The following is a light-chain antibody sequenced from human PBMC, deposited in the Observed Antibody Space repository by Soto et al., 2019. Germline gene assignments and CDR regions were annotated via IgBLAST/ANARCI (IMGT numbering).Light chain of an antibody. CDR3: ASWDDSLNGRV. J-gene: IGLJ3*02. CDR1: SSNIGSNT. Sequence: QSVLTQSPSASGTPRQRVTISCSGGSSNIGSNTVNWYQHLPGTAPKLLIYTNNQRPSGVPDRFSGSKSGTSASLAISGLRSEDEADYYCASWDDSLNGRVFGGGTKVTVL. V-gene: IGLV1-44*01. CDR2: TNN.